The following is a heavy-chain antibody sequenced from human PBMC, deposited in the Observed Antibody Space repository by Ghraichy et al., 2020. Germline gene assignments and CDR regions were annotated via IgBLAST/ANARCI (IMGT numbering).Heavy chain of an antibody. CDR1: GFTFSGYE. D-gene: IGHD3-10*01. V-gene: IGHV3-48*03. J-gene: IGHJ4*02. CDR3: TRVPGWFGEWRDY. CDR2: ISGTDNII. Sequence: GGSLRLSCAASGFTFSGYEMNWVRQAPGKGLEWISYISGTDNIIYYADSVKGRFTISRDNAKDSLYLQMNNLRAEDTAIYYCTRVPGWFGEWRDYWGQGTQVTVSS.